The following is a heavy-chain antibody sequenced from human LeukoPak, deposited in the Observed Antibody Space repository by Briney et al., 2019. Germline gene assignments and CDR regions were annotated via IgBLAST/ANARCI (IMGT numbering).Heavy chain of an antibody. D-gene: IGHD3-3*01. CDR2: IYYSGST. J-gene: IGHJ6*02. CDR1: GGSISSGDYY. Sequence: SQTLSLTCTVSGGSISSGDYYWSWIRQPPGKGLEWIGYIYYSGSTYCNPSLKSRVTISVDTSKNQFSLKLSSVTAADTAVYYCAGTDSVLRFPFRVWGQGTTVTVSS. V-gene: IGHV4-30-4*01. CDR3: AGTDSVLRFPFRV.